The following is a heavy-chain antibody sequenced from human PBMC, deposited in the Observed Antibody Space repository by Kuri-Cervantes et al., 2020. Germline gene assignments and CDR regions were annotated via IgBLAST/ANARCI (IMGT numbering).Heavy chain of an antibody. CDR2: INPSGGST. Sequence: ASVKVSCKASGYTFTSYYMHWVRQAPGQGLEWMGIINPSGGSTSYAQKFQGRVTMTRDTSTSTVYMELRSLRSDDTAVYYCARVWSYYYDSSGYLWFDPWGQGTLVTVSS. V-gene: IGHV1-46*01. CDR1: GYTFTSYY. J-gene: IGHJ5*02. CDR3: ARVWSYYYDSSGYLWFDP. D-gene: IGHD3-22*01.